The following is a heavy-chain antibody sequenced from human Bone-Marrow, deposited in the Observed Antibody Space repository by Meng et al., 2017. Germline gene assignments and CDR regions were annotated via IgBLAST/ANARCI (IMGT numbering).Heavy chain of an antibody. D-gene: IGHD4-17*01. V-gene: IGHV1-2*06. CDR1: GYNFPDYW. Sequence: QVPLVQSGAGVKKPGASVKVSCKPSGYNFPDYWLHWVRRAPGQGLEWMGRIDPKSGDTHYAQRFQGRVTMIGDTSISTAYMELSSLRSEDTAVYYCARGPASGDYGWFDPWGQGTLVTVSS. CDR2: IDPKSGDT. J-gene: IGHJ5*02. CDR3: ARGPASGDYGWFDP.